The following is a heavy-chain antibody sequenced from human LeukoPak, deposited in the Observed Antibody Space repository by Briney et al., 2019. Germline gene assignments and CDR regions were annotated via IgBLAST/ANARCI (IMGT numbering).Heavy chain of an antibody. Sequence: GGSLRLSCAASGFTFSSYSMNWVRQAPGKGLEWVSYISSSSSTIYYADSVKGRFTISRDNAKNSLYLQMNSLRAEDTAVYYCAREKGDYRNYYYYYGMDVWGQGTTVTVSS. CDR2: ISSSSSTI. D-gene: IGHD4-11*01. CDR1: GFTFSSYS. CDR3: AREKGDYRNYYYYYGMDV. V-gene: IGHV3-48*04. J-gene: IGHJ6*02.